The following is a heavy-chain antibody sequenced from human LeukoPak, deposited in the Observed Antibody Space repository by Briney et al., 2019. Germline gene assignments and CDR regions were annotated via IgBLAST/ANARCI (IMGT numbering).Heavy chain of an antibody. CDR1: GGSFSGYY. J-gene: IGHJ6*02. D-gene: IGHD2-2*02. V-gene: IGHV4-34*01. CDR3: ARGLRVVPAAIHYICGMDV. CDR2: INHSGST. Sequence: PSETLSLTCAVYGGSFSGYYWSWIRQPPGKGLEWTGEINHSGSTNYNPSLKSRVTISVDTSKNQFSLKLSSVTAADTAVYYCARGLRVVPAAIHYICGMDVWGQGTTVTVSS.